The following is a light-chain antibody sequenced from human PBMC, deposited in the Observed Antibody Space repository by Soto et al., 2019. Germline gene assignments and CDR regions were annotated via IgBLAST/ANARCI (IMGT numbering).Light chain of an antibody. CDR2: SDD. V-gene: IGLV1-47*02. CDR3: AAWDASLSGHV. J-gene: IGLJ1*01. CDR1: SSNIGSYP. Sequence: QSVLTQSPSASGTPGQRVTISCYGSSSNIGSYPVYWYQQLPGTSPKLLINSDDQRPSGVPDRFSASKSGTSASLAISGLRSADEADYYCAAWDASLSGHVFGAGTKVTVL.